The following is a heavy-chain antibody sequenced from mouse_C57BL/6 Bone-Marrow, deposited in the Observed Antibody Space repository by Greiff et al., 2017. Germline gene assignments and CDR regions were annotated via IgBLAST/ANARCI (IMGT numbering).Heavy chain of an antibody. J-gene: IGHJ3*01. CDR1: GYTFTSYW. D-gene: IGHD4-1*01. V-gene: IGHV1-69*01. CDR2: IDPSDSYT. Sequence: QVQLQQPGAELVMPGASVKLSCKASGYTFTSYWMHWVKQRPGQGLEWIGEIDPSDSYTNYNQKFKGKSTLTVDKSSSTAYMQLSSLTSEDSAVYYCARSGERAYWGQETLVTVSA. CDR3: ARSGERAY.